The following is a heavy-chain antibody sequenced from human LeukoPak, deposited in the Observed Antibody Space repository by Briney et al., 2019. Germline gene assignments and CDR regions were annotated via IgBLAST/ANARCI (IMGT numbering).Heavy chain of an antibody. Sequence: GGSLRLSCAASGFTFSSYAMSWVRQAPGKGLEWVSAISGSGGSTYYADSVKGRFTISRDNSKNTLYLQMNSLRAEDTAVYYCATPIAVADIMIGAFDIWGQGTMVTVSS. D-gene: IGHD6-19*01. CDR1: GFTFSSYA. CDR2: ISGSGGST. J-gene: IGHJ3*02. CDR3: ATPIAVADIMIGAFDI. V-gene: IGHV3-23*01.